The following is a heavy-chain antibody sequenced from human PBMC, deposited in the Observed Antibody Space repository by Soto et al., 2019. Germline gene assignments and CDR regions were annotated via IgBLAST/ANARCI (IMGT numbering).Heavy chain of an antibody. J-gene: IGHJ6*02. V-gene: IGHV3-53*01. CDR3: AREDRNYDYYAMDV. CDR2: MYSGGST. Sequence: EVQLVESGGGLIQPGGSLRLSCTASGFTVSSNYMSWVRLAPGKGLEWVSVMYSGGSTYDADSVQGRVTISRDDSKNTLYLQMNSLRAEDTAVYYCAREDRNYDYYAMDVWGQGTTVTVSS. CDR1: GFTVSSNY.